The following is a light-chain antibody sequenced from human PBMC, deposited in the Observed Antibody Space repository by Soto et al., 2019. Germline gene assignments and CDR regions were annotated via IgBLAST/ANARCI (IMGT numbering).Light chain of an antibody. CDR2: DVS. CDR1: ISDVGGYHF. V-gene: IGLV2-14*03. J-gene: IGLJ1*01. Sequence: QSALTQPASVSGSPGQSITISCTGTISDVGGYHFVSWYQQYPGKAPKLMICDVSNRPSGVSNRFSGSKSGNTASLTISGLQAEDDADYYCSSFTGSNYVFGTGTKLTVL. CDR3: SSFTGSNYV.